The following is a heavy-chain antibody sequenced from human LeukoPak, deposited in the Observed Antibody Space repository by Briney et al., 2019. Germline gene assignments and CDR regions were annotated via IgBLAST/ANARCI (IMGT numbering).Heavy chain of an antibody. J-gene: IGHJ4*02. CDR1: GGSISSGVYC. D-gene: IGHD5-24*01. Sequence: SETLSLTCTVSGGSISSGVYCWSWIRQRPGEGLQWIGYICSSGSAYYNPSLKSRVTMSIDTSNNQFSLKLNSVTAADTAVYYCARLRDGYNEGQVFDYWGQGTLVTVSS. V-gene: IGHV4-31*03. CDR3: ARLRDGYNEGQVFDY. CDR2: ICSSGSA.